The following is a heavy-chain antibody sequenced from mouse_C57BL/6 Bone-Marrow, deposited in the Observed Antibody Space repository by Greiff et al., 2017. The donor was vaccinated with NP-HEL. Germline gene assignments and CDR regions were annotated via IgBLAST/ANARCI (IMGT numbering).Heavy chain of an antibody. J-gene: IGHJ1*03. D-gene: IGHD1-1*01. Sequence: QVQLQQPGAELVKPGASVKMSCKASGYTFTSYWITWVKQRPGQGLEWIGDIYPGSGSTNYNEKFKSKATLTVDTSSSTAYMQLSSLTSEDSAVYYCTREEFITTVVATDFDGWGTGTTVTVSS. CDR3: TREEFITTVVATDFDG. CDR2: IYPGSGST. V-gene: IGHV1-55*01. CDR1: GYTFTSYW.